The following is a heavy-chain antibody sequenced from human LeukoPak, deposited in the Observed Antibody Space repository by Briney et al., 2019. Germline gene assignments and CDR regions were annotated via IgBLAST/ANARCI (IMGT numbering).Heavy chain of an antibody. CDR2: IGSGGSP. CDR3: GKTTVGYSSGQKPAWPVDY. D-gene: IGHD5-18*01. V-gene: IGHV3-23*01. J-gene: IGHJ4*02. CDR1: GFTFGSHA. Sequence: GGSLRLSCEASGFTFGSHAMYWVRQAPGKGLEWVAGIGSGGSPHYADPVKGRFTISRDNSRNTVYLQINSLRAEDTAAYYCGKTTVGYSSGQKPAWPVDYWGQGTLVTVSS.